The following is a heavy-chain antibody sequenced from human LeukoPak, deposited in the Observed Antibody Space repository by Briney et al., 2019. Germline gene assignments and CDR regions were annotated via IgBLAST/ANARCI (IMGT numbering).Heavy chain of an antibody. CDR1: GFTFSSYS. CDR2: ITDSSSYM. V-gene: IGHV3-21*01. Sequence: GGSLRLSCAASGFTFSSYSMNWVHQASGKGLELVSSITDSSSYMYYADSVKGRFTISRDNAKNSLYLQMSSLRAEDTAVYYCARHLASDYGDLFDYWGQGTLVTVSS. J-gene: IGHJ4*02. CDR3: ARHLASDYGDLFDY. D-gene: IGHD4-17*01.